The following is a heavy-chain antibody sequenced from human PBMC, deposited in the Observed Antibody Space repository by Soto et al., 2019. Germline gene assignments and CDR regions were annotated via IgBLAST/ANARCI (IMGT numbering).Heavy chain of an antibody. V-gene: IGHV5-10-1*01. CDR1: GYSFTSYW. Sequence: GKSLKISCKGSGYSFTSYWISWVRQMPGKGLEWMGRIDPSDSYTNYSPSFQGHVTISADKSISTAYLQWSSLKASDTAMYYCARRYIAARPDYYYYGMDVWGQGTTVTVSS. D-gene: IGHD6-6*01. CDR3: ARRYIAARPDYYYYGMDV. J-gene: IGHJ6*02. CDR2: IDPSDSYT.